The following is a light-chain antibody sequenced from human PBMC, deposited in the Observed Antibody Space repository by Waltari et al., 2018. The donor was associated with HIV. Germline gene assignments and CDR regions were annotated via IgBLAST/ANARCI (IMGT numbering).Light chain of an antibody. J-gene: IGLJ1*01. CDR2: EVN. V-gene: IGLV2-8*01. CDR3: SSYAGSDSPYV. Sequence: QSALTQPPSASGSPGQSVTIFCTGTSSDVGGYNYVSWYQQHPAKAPKLIIFEVNKRPSGFPERFSGSKSGNPASLTVSGLQAEDEADYYCSSYAGSDSPYVVGSGTTVTVL. CDR1: SSDVGGYNY.